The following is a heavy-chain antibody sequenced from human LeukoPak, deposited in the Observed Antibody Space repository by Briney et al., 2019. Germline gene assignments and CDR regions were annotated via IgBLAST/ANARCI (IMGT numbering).Heavy chain of an antibody. J-gene: IGHJ5*02. V-gene: IGHV1-2*02. Sequence: ASVKVSCKASGYTFTGYYMHWVRQAPGQGLEWMGWINPNSGGTNYAQKFQGRITMTRDTSITTAYMELSRLRSDDTAVYYCARVVAGNWFDPWGQGTLVTVSS. D-gene: IGHD6-19*01. CDR3: ARVVAGNWFDP. CDR1: GYTFTGYY. CDR2: INPNSGGT.